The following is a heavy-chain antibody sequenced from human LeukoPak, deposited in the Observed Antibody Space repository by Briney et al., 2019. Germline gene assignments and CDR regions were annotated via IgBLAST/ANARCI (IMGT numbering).Heavy chain of an antibody. CDR3: ARESAVTLADYGFDV. J-gene: IGHJ6*02. CDR2: TSYDGTNK. V-gene: IGHV3-30-3*01. CDR1: GFIFSNFS. Sequence: GGSLRLSCAASGFIFSNFSMHWVRQAPGKGLEWVAVTSYDGTNKYYADSVQGRFTISRDNGKDSLYLQMNSLRLEDTAVYYCARESAVTLADYGFDVWGQGTTVTVSS. D-gene: IGHD4-17*01.